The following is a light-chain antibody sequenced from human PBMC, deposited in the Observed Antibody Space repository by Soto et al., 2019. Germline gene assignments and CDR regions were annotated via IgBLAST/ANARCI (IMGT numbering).Light chain of an antibody. Sequence: QSVLTQPPSASGSPGQSVTISCTGTNTDIGGHKYVSWYQHHPGKAPKLLIYEVSERPSGVPDRFSGSKSGNAASLTVSGLQADDEAMYYCSSYTGTNNFLLFGGGTQLTVL. J-gene: IGLJ2*01. CDR2: EVS. CDR1: NTDIGGHKY. V-gene: IGLV2-8*01. CDR3: SSYTGTNNFLL.